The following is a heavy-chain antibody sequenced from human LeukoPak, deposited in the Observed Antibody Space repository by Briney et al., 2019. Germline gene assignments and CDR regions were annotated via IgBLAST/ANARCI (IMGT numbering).Heavy chain of an antibody. CDR1: GGTFSSYA. CDR2: IIPILGIA. Sequence: SSVKVFCKASGGTFSSYAISWVRQAPGQGLEWMGRIIPILGIANYAQKFQGRVTITADKSTSTAYMELSSLRSEDTAVYYCASGMYYYDSSGYYDWGQGTLVTVSS. D-gene: IGHD3-22*01. V-gene: IGHV1-69*04. J-gene: IGHJ4*02. CDR3: ASGMYYYDSSGYYD.